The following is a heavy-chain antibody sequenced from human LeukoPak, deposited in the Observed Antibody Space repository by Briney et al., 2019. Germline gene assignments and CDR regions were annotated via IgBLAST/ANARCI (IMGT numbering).Heavy chain of an antibody. CDR1: GGTFSSYA. CDR3: ARGYGSGSRGIYYYYYGMDV. CDR2: ISAYNGNT. J-gene: IGHJ6*02. Sequence: ASVKVSCKASGGTFSSYAISWVRQAPGQGLEWMGWISAYNGNTNYAQKLQGRVTMTTDTSTSTAYMELRSLRSDDTAVYYCARGYGSGSRGIYYYYYGMDVWGQGTTVTVSS. D-gene: IGHD3-10*01. V-gene: IGHV1-18*01.